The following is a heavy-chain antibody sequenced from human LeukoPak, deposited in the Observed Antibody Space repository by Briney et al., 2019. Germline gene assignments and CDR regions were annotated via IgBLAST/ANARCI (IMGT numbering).Heavy chain of an antibody. CDR2: INHSGST. Sequence: PSETLSLTCAVYGGSFSGYYWSWIRQPPGKGLEWIGEINHSGSTNYNPSLKSRVTISVDTSKNQFSLRLSSVTAADTAVYYCARRGVAGNAFDIWGQGAMVTVSS. D-gene: IGHD6-19*01. CDR1: GGSFSGYY. CDR3: ARRGVAGNAFDI. J-gene: IGHJ3*02. V-gene: IGHV4-34*01.